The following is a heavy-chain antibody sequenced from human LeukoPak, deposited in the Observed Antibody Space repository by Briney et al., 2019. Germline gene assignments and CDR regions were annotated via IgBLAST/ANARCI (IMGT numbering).Heavy chain of an antibody. CDR1: GGSISSYY. V-gene: IGHV4-4*07. D-gene: IGHD3-10*01. CDR3: ASSYGSGSQADY. J-gene: IGHJ4*02. CDR2: IYTSGST. Sequence: SETLSLTCTVSGGSISSYYWSWIRQPAGKGLEWIGRIYTSGSTNYNPSLKSRVTMSVDTSKSQFSLELSSVTAADTAVYYCASSYGSGSQADYWGQGTLVTVSS.